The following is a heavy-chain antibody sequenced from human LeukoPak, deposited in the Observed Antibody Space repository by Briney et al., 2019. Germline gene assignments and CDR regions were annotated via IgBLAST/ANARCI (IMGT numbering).Heavy chain of an antibody. CDR1: GFTITTYA. V-gene: IGHV3-23*01. CDR2: ISDRGDST. Sequence: GGSLRLSCAASGFTITTYAMGWVRQAPGKGLEWVSVISDRGDSTHYADSVKGRFTISRDSSKNTFYLQMNTLRGEDTGVYYCAKGRWGLTINNFDIWGQGTMVTVSS. D-gene: IGHD3-9*01. J-gene: IGHJ3*02. CDR3: AKGRWGLTINNFDI.